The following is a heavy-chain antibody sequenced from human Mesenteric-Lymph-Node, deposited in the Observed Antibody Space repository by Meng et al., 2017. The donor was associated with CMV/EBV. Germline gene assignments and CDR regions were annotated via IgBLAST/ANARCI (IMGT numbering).Heavy chain of an antibody. CDR3: TTDRRGSRTLLPDC. CDR1: GDSISSDAYY. J-gene: IGHJ4*02. V-gene: IGHV4-39*07. D-gene: IGHD3-10*01. Sequence: SETLSLTCTVSGDSISSDAYYWGWIRQPPGKGLEWVGSMYRDGSTYYSPSLRSRPATTLNTTKSQFSLKLNSVAAADAAVYYCTTDRRGSRTLLPDCWGQGTLVTVSS. CDR2: MYRDGST.